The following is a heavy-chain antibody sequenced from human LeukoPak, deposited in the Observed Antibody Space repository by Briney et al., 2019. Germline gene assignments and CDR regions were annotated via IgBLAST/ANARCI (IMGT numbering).Heavy chain of an antibody. V-gene: IGHV3-30*18. CDR1: GFTFSSYG. CDR3: AKINDYGDYRGKGPFDY. D-gene: IGHD4-17*01. Sequence: AGGSLRLSCAASGFTFSSYGMHWVRQAPGKGLEWVAVISYDGSNKYYADSVKGRFTISRDNSKNTLYLQMNSLRAEDTAVYYCAKINDYGDYRGKGPFDYWGQGTLVTVSS. J-gene: IGHJ4*02. CDR2: ISYDGSNK.